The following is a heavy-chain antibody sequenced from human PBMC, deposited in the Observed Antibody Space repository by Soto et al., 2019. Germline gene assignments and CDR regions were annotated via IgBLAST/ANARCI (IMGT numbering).Heavy chain of an antibody. V-gene: IGHV3-21*05. CDR1: GFTFSSYS. J-gene: IGHJ4*02. Sequence: TGGSLRLSCAASGFTFSSYSMNWVRQAPGKGLEWVSYITSSSSYTNSADSVKGRFTISRDNAKNSLYLQMNSLRAEDTAVYYCARDPGDSYGPPDYWGQGTLVTVSS. D-gene: IGHD5-18*01. CDR2: ITSSSSYT. CDR3: ARDPGDSYGPPDY.